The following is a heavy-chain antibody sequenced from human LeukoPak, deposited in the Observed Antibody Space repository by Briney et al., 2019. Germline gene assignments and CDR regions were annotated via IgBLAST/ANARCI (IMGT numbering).Heavy chain of an antibody. Sequence: ASVKVSCMASGYSFTSYGISWVRQAPGQGLEWLGWISVYIGNTNYAQRVQGRVTMTTDTSTSTAYMELRSLRSDDTAVYYCARDVDTSMAYYFDCWGQGTLVTVSS. CDR2: ISVYIGNT. CDR3: ARDVDTSMAYYFDC. D-gene: IGHD5-18*01. CDR1: GYSFTSYG. V-gene: IGHV1-18*01. J-gene: IGHJ4*02.